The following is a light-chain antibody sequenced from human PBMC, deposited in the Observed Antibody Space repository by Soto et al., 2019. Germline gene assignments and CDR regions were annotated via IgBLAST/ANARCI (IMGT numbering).Light chain of an antibody. Sequence: DIQMTQSPSTLSASVGDRVTITCRASQSIGTSLAWYHQKPGKAPNLLIYKASSLKSGVPSRFSGSGSGTEFTLTINSLQPDDFATYYCQQYDRYPCTFGQGTKLEIK. CDR2: KAS. CDR1: QSIGTS. J-gene: IGKJ2*02. V-gene: IGKV1-5*03. CDR3: QQYDRYPCT.